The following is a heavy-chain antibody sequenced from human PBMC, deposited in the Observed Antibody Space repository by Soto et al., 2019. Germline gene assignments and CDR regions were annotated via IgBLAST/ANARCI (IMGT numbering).Heavy chain of an antibody. J-gene: IGHJ4*02. CDR2: IYRDGST. CDR3: ARGKGIGWYESSDY. Sequence: EVQLVESGGGLIQPGESLRLSCAASGFTVSISYMSWVRQAPGKGLEWVSTIYRDGSTYYADSVEGRFTISRDNSKNTLYLQMNSLRAEDTATYYCARGKGIGWYESSDYWGRGTLVTVSS. D-gene: IGHD6-19*01. V-gene: IGHV3-53*01. CDR1: GFTVSISY.